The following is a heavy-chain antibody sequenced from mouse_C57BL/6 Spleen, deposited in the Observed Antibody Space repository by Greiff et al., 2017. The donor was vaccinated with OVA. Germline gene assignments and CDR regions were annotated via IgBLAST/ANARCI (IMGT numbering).Heavy chain of an antibody. CDR2: ISYDGSN. Sequence: EVKLEESGPGLVKPSPSLSLTCSVTGYSITSGYYWNWIRQFPGNKLEWMGYISYDGSNNYNPSLKNRISITRDTSKNQFFLKLNSVTTEDTATYYCATMLGGYYAMDYWGQGTSVTVSS. D-gene: IGHD1-1*02. CDR1: GYSITSGYY. J-gene: IGHJ4*01. V-gene: IGHV3-6*01. CDR3: ATMLGGYYAMDY.